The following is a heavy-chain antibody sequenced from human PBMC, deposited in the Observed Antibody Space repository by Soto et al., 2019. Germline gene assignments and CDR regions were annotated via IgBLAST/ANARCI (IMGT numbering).Heavy chain of an antibody. J-gene: IGHJ4*02. CDR2: IFYSGST. CDR1: GGSVSGHY. D-gene: IGHD6-19*01. Sequence: SETLSLTCSVSGGSVSGHYRNWIRQSPGKGLEWIGYIFYSGSTNYNPSLKNRVTISVDTSKNQFSLKLSSVTSADTAVYYCARVGSSGWSPDYWGRGTLVTVS. V-gene: IGHV4-59*02. CDR3: ARVGSSGWSPDY.